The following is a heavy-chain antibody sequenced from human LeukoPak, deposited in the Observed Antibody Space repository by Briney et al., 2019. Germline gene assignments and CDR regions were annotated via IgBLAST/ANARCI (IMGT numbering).Heavy chain of an antibody. D-gene: IGHD5-18*01. CDR2: ITGSGGST. CDR3: ARGRNTGRQFYFDY. V-gene: IGHV3-23*01. Sequence: GGSLRLSCAASGFTFSSSGMGWVRQAPGKGLECVSPITGSGGSTSYTDSVKGRFTISRDNSKNTLYLQMNSLRAEDTAVFYCARGRNTGRQFYFDYWGQGTLVTVAS. J-gene: IGHJ4*02. CDR1: GFTFSSSG.